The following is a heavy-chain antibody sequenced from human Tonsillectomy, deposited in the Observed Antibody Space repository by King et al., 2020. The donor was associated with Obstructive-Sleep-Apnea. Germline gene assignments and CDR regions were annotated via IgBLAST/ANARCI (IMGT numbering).Heavy chain of an antibody. J-gene: IGHJ4*02. V-gene: IGHV2-5*02. CDR2: IFWDDDN. Sequence: TLKESGPTLVKPTQTLTLTCTFSGFSLSSTGVGVGWIRQSPGKALECLAVIFWDDDNRYSPSLKSRLTITKDTSKNQDVLTMTSMDPVDTGTYYCAHSQITILDYFDYWGQGTLVTVSS. CDR3: AHSQITILDYFDY. D-gene: IGHD3-9*01. CDR1: GFSLSSTGVG.